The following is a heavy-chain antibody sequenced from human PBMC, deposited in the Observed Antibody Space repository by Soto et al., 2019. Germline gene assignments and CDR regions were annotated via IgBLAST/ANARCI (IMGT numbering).Heavy chain of an antibody. CDR1: GFTFSSYS. CDR3: VRLQGYSGYDVDY. V-gene: IGHV3-21*01. CDR2: ISSSSSYI. D-gene: IGHD5-12*01. Sequence: GGSLRLSCAASGFTFSSYSMNWVRQAPGKGLEWVSSISSSSSYIYYADSVKGRFTISRDNAKNSLYLQMNSLRAEDTAVYYCVRLQGYSGYDVDYWGQGTLVTVSS. J-gene: IGHJ4*02.